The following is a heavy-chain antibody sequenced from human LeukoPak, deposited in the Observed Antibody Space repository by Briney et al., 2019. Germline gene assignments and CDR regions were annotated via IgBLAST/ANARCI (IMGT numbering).Heavy chain of an antibody. CDR3: ARAYYYGSGSYYIPYYYYYMDV. D-gene: IGHD3-10*01. V-gene: IGHV4-34*01. J-gene: IGHJ6*03. CDR1: GGSFSGYY. CDR2: INHSGST. Sequence: SETLSLTRAVYGGSFSGYYWSWIRQPPGKGLEWIGEINHSGSTNYNPSLKSRVTISVDTSKNQFSLKLSSVTAADTAVYYCARAYYYGSGSYYIPYYYYYMDVWGKGTTVTVSS.